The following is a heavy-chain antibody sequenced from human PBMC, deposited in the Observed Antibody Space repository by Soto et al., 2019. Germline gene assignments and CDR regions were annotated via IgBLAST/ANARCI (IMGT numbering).Heavy chain of an antibody. D-gene: IGHD2-2*01. J-gene: IGHJ4*02. CDR3: ARSDVPWTVPAVLDY. Sequence: SATLSLTGTVSCASFNIADFHWNWVRQSPGKGLEWLASISFSGTTSYNPGLKSRLTMSGDPSRNLFFLRLASVTAADTAIYYCARSDVPWTVPAVLDYWGQGTLVTVSS. CDR2: ISFSGTT. CDR1: CASFNIADFH. V-gene: IGHV4-30-4*08.